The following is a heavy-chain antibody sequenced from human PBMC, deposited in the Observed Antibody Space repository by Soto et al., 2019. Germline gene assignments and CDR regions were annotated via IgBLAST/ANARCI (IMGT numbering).Heavy chain of an antibody. D-gene: IGHD4-4*01. J-gene: IGHJ4*02. V-gene: IGHV3-23*01. Sequence: GGSLRLSCAASGFTFSSYAMSWVRQAPGKGLEWVSAISGSGGSTYYADSVKGRFTISRDNSKNTLYLQMNSLRAEDTAVYYCAKGPTATLTNHYFDYWGQGTLVTVSS. CDR2: ISGSGGST. CDR3: AKGPTATLTNHYFDY. CDR1: GFTFSSYA.